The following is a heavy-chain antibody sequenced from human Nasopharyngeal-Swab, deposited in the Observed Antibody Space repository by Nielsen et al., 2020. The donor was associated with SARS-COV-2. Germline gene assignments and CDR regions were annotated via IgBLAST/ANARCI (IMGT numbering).Heavy chain of an antibody. CDR3: VREGLYRSSSDVDY. CDR2: IIPIFGTA. V-gene: IGHV1-69*05. J-gene: IGHJ4*02. CDR1: GGTFSSYA. Sequence: SVKVSCKASGGTFSSYAISWVRQAPGQGLEWMGGIIPIFGTANYAQKFQGRVTMTRDTSTSTVYMELSSLRSEDTAVYYCVREGLYRSSSDVDYWGQGTLVTVSS. D-gene: IGHD6-6*01.